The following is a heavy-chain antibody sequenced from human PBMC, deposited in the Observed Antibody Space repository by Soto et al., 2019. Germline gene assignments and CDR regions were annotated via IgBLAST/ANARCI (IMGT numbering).Heavy chain of an antibody. CDR2: TKNKAASYAT. D-gene: IGHD3-10*01. CDR3: TAWGLGSDFGAA. V-gene: IGHV3-72*01. Sequence: EVQLVESGGGLIQPGESLRLSCSTSGFTFSDSYIDWVRQAPGKGLEWVGRTKNKAASYATEYAASVKGRFSISRDHSQNSLYLQMNSLKIDETAVYYFTAWGLGSDFGAAWGQVTQVIVSS. CDR1: GFTFSDSY. J-gene: IGHJ4*02.